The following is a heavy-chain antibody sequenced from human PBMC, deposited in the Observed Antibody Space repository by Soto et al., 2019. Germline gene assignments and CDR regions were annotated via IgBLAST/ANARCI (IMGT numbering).Heavy chain of an antibody. CDR1: GFNVNSDY. Sequence: LRLSCAASGFNVNSDYVNWVRQTPGKGLEWVASIYSGETTYYADSVRGRFTISSDKSKNTLYFQLSSLRIEDTAVYYRTRDGRGLGRLSLFEYWGQGVLVTVSS. V-gene: IGHV3-53*01. CDR2: IYSGETT. CDR3: TRDGRGLGRLSLFEY. D-gene: IGHD2-21*02. J-gene: IGHJ4*02.